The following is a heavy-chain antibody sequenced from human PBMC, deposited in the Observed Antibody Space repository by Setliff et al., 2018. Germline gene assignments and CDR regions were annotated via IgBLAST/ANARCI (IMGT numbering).Heavy chain of an antibody. CDR1: GFVFSTYG. J-gene: IGHJ4*02. V-gene: IGHV3-30*02. D-gene: IGHD1-1*01. Sequence: GGSLRLSCVASGFVFSTYGMHWVRQAPGKGLEWVAFMRFDGSYKYYEDSVKGRFTISRDNSENRLDLQMDSLRVEDTALYYCAKVKKQLIRGFESWGQGTLVTVSS. CDR3: AKVKKQLIRGFES. CDR2: MRFDGSYK.